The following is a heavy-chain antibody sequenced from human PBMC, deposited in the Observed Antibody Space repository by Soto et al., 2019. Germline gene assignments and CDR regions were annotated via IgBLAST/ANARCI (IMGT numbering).Heavy chain of an antibody. J-gene: IGHJ4*02. Sequence: ASVKVSCKASGYTFTNYAIHWVRQAPGQRLEWMGWINAGNGNTKYSQKIQGRVTMTTDTSTSTAYMELRSLRSDDTAVYYCARDSPPVDYWGQGTLVTVSS. CDR3: ARDSPPVDY. CDR1: GYTFTNYA. CDR2: INAGNGNT. V-gene: IGHV1-3*01.